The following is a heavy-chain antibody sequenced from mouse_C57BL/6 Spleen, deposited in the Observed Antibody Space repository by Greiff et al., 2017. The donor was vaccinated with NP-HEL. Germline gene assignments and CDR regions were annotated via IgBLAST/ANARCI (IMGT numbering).Heavy chain of an antibody. D-gene: IGHD1-1*01. CDR2: INPGSGGT. CDR3: ARKDYGSSYDYAMDY. CDR1: GYAFTNYL. V-gene: IGHV1-54*01. Sequence: VQLQQSGAELVRPGTSVKVSCKASGYAFTNYLIEWVKQRPGQGLEWIGVINPGSGGTNYNEKFKGKATLTADKSSSTAYMQLSSLTSEDSAVYFCARKDYGSSYDYAMDYWGQGTSVTVSS. J-gene: IGHJ4*01.